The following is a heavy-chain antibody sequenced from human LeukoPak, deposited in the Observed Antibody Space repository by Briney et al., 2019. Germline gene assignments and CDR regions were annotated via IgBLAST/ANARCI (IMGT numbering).Heavy chain of an antibody. J-gene: IGHJ4*02. CDR3: AKVARGYCNGSSCYGVDY. D-gene: IGHD2-15*01. CDR1: GFTFSSYA. CDR2: ISGGVGST. Sequence: GGSLRLSCAASGFTFSSYAMSWVRQAPGKGLEWVSSISGGVGSTYYADSVKGRFTISRDNSKNTVYLQMNSLRADDTAVYYCAKVARGYCNGSSCYGVDYWGQGTLVTVSS. V-gene: IGHV3-23*01.